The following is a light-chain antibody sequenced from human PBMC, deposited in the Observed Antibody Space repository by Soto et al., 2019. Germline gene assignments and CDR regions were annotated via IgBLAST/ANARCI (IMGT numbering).Light chain of an antibody. CDR3: QHYNSYSEA. CDR1: QSISSW. V-gene: IGKV1-5*01. J-gene: IGKJ1*01. CDR2: DAS. Sequence: LHSTQPPSTLPASKEERASITCRASQSISSWLAWYQQKPGKAPKLLIYDASSLESGVPSRFSGSGSGTEFTLTISSLQPDDFATYYCQHYNSYSEAFGQGTKVDIK.